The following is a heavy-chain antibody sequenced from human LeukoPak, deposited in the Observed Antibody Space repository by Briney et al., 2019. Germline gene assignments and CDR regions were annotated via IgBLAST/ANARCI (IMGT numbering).Heavy chain of an antibody. CDR2: IYYSGST. J-gene: IGHJ4*02. CDR3: ARHSVGATNLGFDY. Sequence: SETLSLTCTVSGGSISSSSYYWGWIRQPPGKGLEWIGSIYYSGSTYYNPSLKSRVTISVDTSKNQFSLKLSSVTAADTAVYYCARHSVGATNLGFDYWGQGTLVTVSS. CDR1: GGSISSSSYY. D-gene: IGHD1-26*01. V-gene: IGHV4-39*01.